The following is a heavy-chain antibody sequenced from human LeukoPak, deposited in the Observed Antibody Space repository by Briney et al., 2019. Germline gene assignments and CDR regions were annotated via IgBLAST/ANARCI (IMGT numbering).Heavy chain of an antibody. Sequence: SVKVSCKASGYTFTSYAISWVRQAPGQGLEWMGGIIPIFGTANYAQKFQGRVTITADESTSTAYMELSSLRSEDTAVYYCAREASVATIFGAFDIWGQGTMVTVSS. V-gene: IGHV1-69*13. J-gene: IGHJ3*02. CDR1: GYTFTSYA. CDR2: IIPIFGTA. D-gene: IGHD5-24*01. CDR3: AREASVATIFGAFDI.